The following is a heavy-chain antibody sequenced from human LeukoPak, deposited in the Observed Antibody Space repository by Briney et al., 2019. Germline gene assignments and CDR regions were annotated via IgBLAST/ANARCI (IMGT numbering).Heavy chain of an antibody. V-gene: IGHV3-30-3*01. D-gene: IGHD3-10*01. CDR1: GFTFRNYV. Sequence: GGSLRLSCAASGFTFRNYVIHWVRQAPGKGLEWVAVTSSDLNEKLYADSVKGRFTISRDNSRSTLYLQMNSLRPEDTAIYYCAREGYYGSGSPPSLYFDYWGQGTLVTASS. J-gene: IGHJ4*02. CDR2: TSSDLNEK. CDR3: AREGYYGSGSPPSLYFDY.